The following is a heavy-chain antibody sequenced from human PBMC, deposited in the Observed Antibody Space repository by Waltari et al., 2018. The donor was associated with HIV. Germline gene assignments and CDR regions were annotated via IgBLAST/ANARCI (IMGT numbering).Heavy chain of an antibody. D-gene: IGHD2-2*01. J-gene: IGHJ6*02. Sequence: EVQLVQSGAEVKKPGESLKISCKGSGYSFTSYWIGWVRQMPGKGLEWMGIIYPGDSDTKYSPSFQGQVTISADKSISTAYLQWSSLKASDSAIYYCARHSSTSNLYYYGMDVWGQGTTVTVSS. CDR2: IYPGDSDT. CDR3: ARHSSTSNLYYYGMDV. CDR1: GYSFTSYW. V-gene: IGHV5-51*01.